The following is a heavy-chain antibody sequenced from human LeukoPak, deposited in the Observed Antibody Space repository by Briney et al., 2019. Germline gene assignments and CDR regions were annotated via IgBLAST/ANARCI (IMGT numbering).Heavy chain of an antibody. CDR3: ARDFLVATSTGC. J-gene: IGHJ4*02. V-gene: IGHV3-66*01. Sequence: GGSLRLSCAAFGFTVSSYYMNWVRQAPGKGLEWVSVIYSGGSTYYADSVKGRFIISRDNSKNTPYLQMNSLRAEDTAVYYCARDFLVATSTGCWGQGTLVTVSS. D-gene: IGHD5-12*01. CDR1: GFTVSSYY. CDR2: IYSGGST.